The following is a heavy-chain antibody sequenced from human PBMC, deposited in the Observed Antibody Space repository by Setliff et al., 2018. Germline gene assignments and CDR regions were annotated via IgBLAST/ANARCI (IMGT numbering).Heavy chain of an antibody. J-gene: IGHJ4*02. CDR1: GGPSSDYY. CDR2: INPSGTT. V-gene: IGHV4-34*01. Sequence: PSETLSLTCTFYGGPSSDYYWGWVRQTPGKGLEWIAEINPSGTTNYIPSLKSRLTISVDTSKRQFSLKLISVTAADTAVYYCRFWSYVYKNDYWAQGTLVTVSS. D-gene: IGHD3-16*01. CDR3: RFWSYVYKNDY.